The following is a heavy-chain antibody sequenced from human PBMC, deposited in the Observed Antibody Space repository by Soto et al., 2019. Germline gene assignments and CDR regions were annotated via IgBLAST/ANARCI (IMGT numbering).Heavy chain of an antibody. D-gene: IGHD6-19*01. J-gene: IGHJ4*02. CDR2: ISAYNGNT. Sequence: ASVRVSCKSSGYTFTAPYIYWFRQSPGQGLEWMGWISAYNGNTNYAQKLQGRVTMTTDTSTSTAYMELRSLRSDDTSVYYCARVGYSSGWYHFDYWGQGTLVTVS. CDR1: GYTFTAPY. V-gene: IGHV1-18*04. CDR3: ARVGYSSGWYHFDY.